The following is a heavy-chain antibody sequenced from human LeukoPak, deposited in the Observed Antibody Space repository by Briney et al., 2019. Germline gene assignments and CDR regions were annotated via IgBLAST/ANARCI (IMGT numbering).Heavy chain of an antibody. CDR3: ARGSSWYGLDY. CDR1: GGSFSGYY. D-gene: IGHD6-13*01. Sequence: PSETLSLTCAVYGGSFSGYYWSWIRQPPGKGLEWIGEINHSGSTNYNPSLKSRVTISVDTSKNQFSLKLSSVTAADTAVYYCARGSSWYGLDYWGQGTLVTASS. V-gene: IGHV4-34*01. J-gene: IGHJ4*02. CDR2: INHSGST.